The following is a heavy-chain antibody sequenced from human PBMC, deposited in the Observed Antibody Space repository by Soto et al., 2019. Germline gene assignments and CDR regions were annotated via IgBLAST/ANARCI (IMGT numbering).Heavy chain of an antibody. D-gene: IGHD2-2*01. CDR1: GGSLKSGGYY. CDR2: IYYTGRT. V-gene: IGHV4-31*02. CDR3: ARDVTSNHNCF. Sequence: PSETLSLTCTVSGGSLKSGGYYWSWIRQHPGRGLEWIGYIYYTGRTYYNPSLESRVTSSVDTSKNQFSLKLSSVTAADTAVYYCARDVTSNHNCF. J-gene: IGHJ5*01.